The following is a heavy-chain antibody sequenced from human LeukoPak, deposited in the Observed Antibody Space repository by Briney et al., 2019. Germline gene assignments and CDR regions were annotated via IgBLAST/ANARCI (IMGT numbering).Heavy chain of an antibody. V-gene: IGHV1-2*02. D-gene: IGHD2-15*01. CDR2: INPNSGGA. J-gene: IGHJ6*03. CDR3: ARGGLTIDNYYMDV. CDR1: AYTFTGYY. Sequence: ASVKVSCKSSAYTFTGYYVHWVRQAPGQGLEWMGWINPNSGGANYAQKFQGRVTMTRDTSTTTAYMDLNRLRSDDTAVYYCARGGLTIDNYYMDVWGKGTTVTVSS.